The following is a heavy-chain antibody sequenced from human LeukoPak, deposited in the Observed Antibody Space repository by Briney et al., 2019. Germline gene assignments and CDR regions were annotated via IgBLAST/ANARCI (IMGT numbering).Heavy chain of an antibody. V-gene: IGHV4-34*01. D-gene: IGHD6-13*01. CDR2: INHSGST. Sequence: SETLSLTCAVYGGSFSGYYWSWICQPPGKGLEWIGEINHSGSTNYNPSLKSRVTISVDTSKNQFSLKLSSVTAADTAVYYCARGLLAAAVDYWGQGTLVTVSS. CDR3: ARGLLAAAVDY. J-gene: IGHJ4*02. CDR1: GGSFSGYY.